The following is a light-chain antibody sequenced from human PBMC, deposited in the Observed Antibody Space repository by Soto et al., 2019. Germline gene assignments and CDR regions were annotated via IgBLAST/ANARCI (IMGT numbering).Light chain of an antibody. CDR2: EVT. CDR3: SSYAGSNNLL. V-gene: IGLV2-8*01. CDR1: SGDVGGYNY. Sequence: QSVLTQPPSASGSPGQSVTISCTGTSGDVGGYNYVSWYQQHPGKAPKLMIYEVTQRPSGVPDRFSGSKSGNTASLTVSGLQAEDGADYYCSSYAGSNNLLFGGGTQLTVL. J-gene: IGLJ3*02.